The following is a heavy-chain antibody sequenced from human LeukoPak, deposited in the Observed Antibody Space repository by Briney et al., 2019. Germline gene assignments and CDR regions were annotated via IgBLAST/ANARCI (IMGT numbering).Heavy chain of an antibody. CDR1: GGSISSSY. CDR2: ISYSGGT. J-gene: IGHJ4*02. D-gene: IGHD3-22*01. Sequence: KPSETLSLTCTVSGGSISSSYWSWIRQPPGKGLEWIGYISYSGGTNYSPFLKSRVTISLDTSKNQFSLRMSSVTAADTAVYYCARVLETSAFYYAFDYWGQGTLVTVSS. CDR3: ARVLETSAFYYAFDY. V-gene: IGHV4-59*01.